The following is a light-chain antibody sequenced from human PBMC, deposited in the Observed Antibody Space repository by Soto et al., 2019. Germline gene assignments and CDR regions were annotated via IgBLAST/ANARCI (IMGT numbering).Light chain of an antibody. CDR2: AAS. CDR3: QQRGK. Sequence: DIQMTQSPSSLSASVGDRVTITCRASQSISSYLNWYQQKPGKAPKLLIYAASSLQSGVPSRFRGSGSGTDFTLTISSLQPEDFATYSCQQRGKFGQGTKVEIK. J-gene: IGKJ1*01. CDR1: QSISSY. V-gene: IGKV1-39*01.